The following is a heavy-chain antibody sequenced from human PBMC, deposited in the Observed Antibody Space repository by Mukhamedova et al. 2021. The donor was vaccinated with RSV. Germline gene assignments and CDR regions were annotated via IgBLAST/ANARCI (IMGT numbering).Heavy chain of an antibody. Sequence: LKSRVTISVDTSKNQFSLKLSSVTAADTAVYYCARAPAWWSYRYTDYYYYYGMDVWGQGTTVTVSS. D-gene: IGHD3-16*02. V-gene: IGHV4-59*01. CDR3: ARAPAWWSYRYTDYYYYYGMDV. J-gene: IGHJ6*02.